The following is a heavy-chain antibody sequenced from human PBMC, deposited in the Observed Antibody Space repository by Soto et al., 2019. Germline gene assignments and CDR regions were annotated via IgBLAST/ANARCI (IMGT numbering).Heavy chain of an antibody. V-gene: IGHV1-69*12. Sequence: QVQLVQSGAEVKKPGSSVKVSCKASGGTFSNYVLSWVRQAPGQGLEWMGGFIPIFATANYAQKFQGRVTITADESASTADMELSSLRSEDTAVYFCASRRLEHNWNLDWYFELWGRGTLVSVSS. J-gene: IGHJ2*01. D-gene: IGHD1-20*01. CDR2: FIPIFATA. CDR3: ASRRLEHNWNLDWYFEL. CDR1: GGTFSNYV.